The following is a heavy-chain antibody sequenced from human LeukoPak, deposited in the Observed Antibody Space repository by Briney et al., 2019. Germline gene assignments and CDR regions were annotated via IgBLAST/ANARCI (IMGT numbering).Heavy chain of an antibody. V-gene: IGHV4-59*01. CDR2: IYYSGST. D-gene: IGHD6-19*01. J-gene: IGHJ6*03. CDR3: ARNKVAVAGRYYYYYYMDV. CDR1: GGSIGSYY. Sequence: SETLSLTCTVSGGSIGSYYWSWIRQPPGKGLEWIGYIYYSGSTNYNPSLKSRVTISVDTSKNQFSLKLSSVTAADTAVYYCARNKVAVAGRYYYYYYMDVWGKGTTVTVSS.